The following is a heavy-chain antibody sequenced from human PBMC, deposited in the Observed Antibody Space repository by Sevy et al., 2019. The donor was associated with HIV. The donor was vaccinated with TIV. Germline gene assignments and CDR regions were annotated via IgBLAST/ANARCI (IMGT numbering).Heavy chain of an antibody. V-gene: IGHV3-7*04. CDR1: GFVFGTSW. CDR2: IKPDGRDK. Sequence: GGSLRLSCAASGFVFGTSWMGWIHQAPGKGLECVAAIKPDGRDKYYVDFVKGRFIVSRDNAKNSLFLQMNSLRDGDTAVYYCGGGGGDSWGPGALVTVSS. J-gene: IGHJ4*02. CDR3: GGGGGDS. D-gene: IGHD3-16*01.